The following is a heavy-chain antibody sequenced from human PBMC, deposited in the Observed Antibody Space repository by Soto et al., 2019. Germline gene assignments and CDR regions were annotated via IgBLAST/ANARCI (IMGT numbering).Heavy chain of an antibody. D-gene: IGHD6-13*01. Sequence: GESLKISCKGSGYSFTSYWISWVRQMPGKGLEWMGRIDPSDSYTNYSPSFQGHVTISADKSISTAYLQWSSLKASDTAMYYCARRTGFSSWGDYYYGMDVWGQGTTVPVSS. CDR2: IDPSDSYT. CDR1: GYSFTSYW. J-gene: IGHJ6*02. V-gene: IGHV5-10-1*01. CDR3: ARRTGFSSWGDYYYGMDV.